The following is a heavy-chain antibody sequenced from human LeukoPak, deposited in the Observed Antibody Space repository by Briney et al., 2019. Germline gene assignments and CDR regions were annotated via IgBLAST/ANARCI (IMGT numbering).Heavy chain of an antibody. D-gene: IGHD1-1*01. J-gene: IGHJ6*03. CDR1: GFTFSSYG. CDR2: ITSSSSYT. V-gene: IGHV3-21*01. Sequence: GGSLRLSCAASGFTFSSYGMHWVRQAPGKGLEWISAITSSSSYTFYADSVKGRFTISRDNAQNSLYLQMNSLRVEDTAIYYCARDPYNGAYSEGYYYYYMDVWGKGTTVTVSS. CDR3: ARDPYNGAYSEGYYYYYMDV.